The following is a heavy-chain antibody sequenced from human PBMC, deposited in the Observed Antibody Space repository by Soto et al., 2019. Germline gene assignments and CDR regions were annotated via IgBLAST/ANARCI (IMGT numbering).Heavy chain of an antibody. CDR2: IYPGDSDT. Sequence: GESLKISCKGSGYSFTSYWIGWVRQMPGKGLEWMGIIYPGDSDTRYSTSYQGHVTISAAKSISTAYLQWGSLKASDTAMYYCARQECSWYYYYFGMDVWGQRTTVTVSS. D-gene: IGHD6-13*01. V-gene: IGHV5-51*01. J-gene: IGHJ6*02. CDR1: GYSFTSYW. CDR3: ARQECSWYYYYFGMDV.